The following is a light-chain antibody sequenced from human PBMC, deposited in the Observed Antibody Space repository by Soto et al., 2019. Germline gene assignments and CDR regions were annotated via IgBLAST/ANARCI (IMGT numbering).Light chain of an antibody. V-gene: IGLV2-18*01. J-gene: IGLJ1*01. CDR1: STDFVSYNR. Sequence: QSALTQPPSVYGSPGQSVTISCTGTSTDFVSYNRVSWYQQPPGTAPKLMIYEVSKRPSGVPDRFSGSKSGNTASLTISGLQAADEADYYCSLYTSENAYVFGTGTKLTVL. CDR2: EVS. CDR3: SLYTSENAYV.